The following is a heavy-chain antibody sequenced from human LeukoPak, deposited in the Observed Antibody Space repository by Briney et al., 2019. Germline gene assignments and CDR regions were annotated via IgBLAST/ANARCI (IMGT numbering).Heavy chain of an antibody. CDR3: AREVKQWLVTRCAFVL. D-gene: IGHD6-19*01. CDR1: GGTFSSYA. J-gene: IGHJ1*01. CDR2: IIPIFGTS. V-gene: IGHV1-69*06. Sequence: SVKVSCKASGGTFSSYAISWVRQAPGQGLEWMGGIIPIFGTSNYAHKFQGRVTITADKSTSTAYMELSSLGSEDTAVYYCAREVKQWLVTRCAFVLWGQGTLVTVSS.